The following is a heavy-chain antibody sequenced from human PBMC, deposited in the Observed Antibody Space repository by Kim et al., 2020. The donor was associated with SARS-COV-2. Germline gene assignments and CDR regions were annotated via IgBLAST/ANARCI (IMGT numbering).Heavy chain of an antibody. CDR1: GFTFSSYW. J-gene: IGHJ4*02. D-gene: IGHD6-13*01. CDR2: IKDNGSSA. V-gene: IGHV3-74*01. Sequence: GGSLRLSCAASGFTFSSYWMYWVRQAPGKGLVWVSHIKDNGSSAGYAASVKGRFTISRDNAKNTLYLQMNSLRVEDTALYYCAKDGAAPPSALGHWGQGT. CDR3: AKDGAAPPSALGH.